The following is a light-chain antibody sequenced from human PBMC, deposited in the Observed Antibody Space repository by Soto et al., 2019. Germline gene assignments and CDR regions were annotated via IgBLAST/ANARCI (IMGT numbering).Light chain of an antibody. V-gene: IGLV2-14*01. J-gene: IGLJ3*02. CDR1: SNDVGGYDY. Sequence: QSALTQPASVSGSPGQSITISCTGTSNDVGGYDYVSWYQQHPGKAPKLMIYDVSNRPSGVSYRFSGSKSGDTASLTISGLQAEDEADYYCSSYTSSSTLVFGGGTKVTVL. CDR3: SSYTSSSTLV. CDR2: DVS.